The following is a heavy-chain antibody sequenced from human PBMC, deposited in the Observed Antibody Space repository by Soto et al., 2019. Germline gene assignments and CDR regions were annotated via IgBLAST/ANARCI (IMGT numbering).Heavy chain of an antibody. CDR3: AGDQSGAAHF. J-gene: IGHJ3*01. CDR2: ISATGTT. V-gene: IGHV4-4*07. Sequence: QVQLRESGPGLVEPSETLSLTCTVSGDSMSSYYWNWIRQSAEKGLEWIGRISATGTTTYMPSLKSRITLSVDTSKNQFSLKLKFVTAADTAVYFCAGDQSGAAHFWGPGTAVTVS. CDR1: GDSMSSYY. D-gene: IGHD7-27*01.